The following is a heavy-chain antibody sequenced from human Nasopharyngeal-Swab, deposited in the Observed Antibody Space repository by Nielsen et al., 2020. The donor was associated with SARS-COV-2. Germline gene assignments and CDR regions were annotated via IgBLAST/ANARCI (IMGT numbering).Heavy chain of an antibody. CDR3: ARDGGSYLDY. V-gene: IGHV3-30*04. D-gene: IGHD1-26*01. CDR1: GFTFSSYA. J-gene: IGHJ4*02. Sequence: GGSLRLSCAASGFTFSSYAMHWVRQAPGKGLEWVAVISYDGSNKYYADSVKGRFTISGDNSKNTLYLQMNSLRAEDTAVYYCARDGGSYLDYWGQGTLVTVSS. CDR2: ISYDGSNK.